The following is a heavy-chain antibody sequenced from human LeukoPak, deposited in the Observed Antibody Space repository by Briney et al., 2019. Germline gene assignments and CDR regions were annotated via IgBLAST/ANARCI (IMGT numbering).Heavy chain of an antibody. D-gene: IGHD5-18*01. V-gene: IGHV3-23*01. CDR1: GFTFSSYA. Sequence: GGSLRLSCAASGFTFSSYAMSWVRQAPGKGLEWVSATSGSGGSTYYADSVKGRFTISRDNSKNTLYLQMNSLRAEDTAVYYCAKSRGYSYGSPFYFDYWGQGTLVTVSS. CDR2: TSGSGGST. CDR3: AKSRGYSYGSPFYFDY. J-gene: IGHJ4*02.